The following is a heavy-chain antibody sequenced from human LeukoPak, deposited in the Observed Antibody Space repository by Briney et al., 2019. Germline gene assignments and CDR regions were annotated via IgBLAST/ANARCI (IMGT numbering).Heavy chain of an antibody. J-gene: IGHJ4*02. CDR2: IYNSGST. V-gene: IGHV4-59*01. Sequence: SETLSLTCSVSGGSISSYYWSWIRQPPGKGLERIGYIYNSGSTNYNPSLKSRLTISLDTAKNQFSLKLSSVTAADTAVYYCVRVDLSSGYYYGYFDYWGQGTLVTVSS. CDR3: VRVDLSSGYYYGYFDY. D-gene: IGHD3-22*01. CDR1: GGSISSYY.